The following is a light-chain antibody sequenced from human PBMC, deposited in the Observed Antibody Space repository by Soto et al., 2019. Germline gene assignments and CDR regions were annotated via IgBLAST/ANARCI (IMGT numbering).Light chain of an antibody. J-gene: IGKJ5*01. CDR2: GAS. CDR1: QSVSSSY. CDR3: QVRTNWSIA. Sequence: EIVLTQSLGTLSLSPGERATLSCRASQSVSSSYLAWYQQKPGQAPRLLIYGASSRATGIPDRFSGSGSGTDFTLTISRLEPEDFAVYYCQVRTNWSIAFGRGTRLETK. V-gene: IGKV3D-20*02.